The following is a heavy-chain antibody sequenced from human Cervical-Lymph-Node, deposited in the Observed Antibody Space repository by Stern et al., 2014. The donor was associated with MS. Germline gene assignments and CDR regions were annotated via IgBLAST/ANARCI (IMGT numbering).Heavy chain of an antibody. CDR1: GFTFSISA. Sequence: VQLVESGGGLVQPGGSLRLSCAVSGFTFSISAMTWVRQAPGKGLEWVSTISSRGGSTYYADSVEGRFTISRDNSKDTLYLQMNSLRAEDTAVYYCAKGGIIPRAGILNFDYWGQGTLVTVSS. J-gene: IGHJ4*02. V-gene: IGHV3-23*04. CDR3: AKGGIIPRAGILNFDY. D-gene: IGHD3-10*01. CDR2: ISSRGGST.